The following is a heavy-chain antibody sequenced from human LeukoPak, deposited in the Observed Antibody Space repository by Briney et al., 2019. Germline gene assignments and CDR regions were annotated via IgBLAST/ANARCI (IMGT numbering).Heavy chain of an antibody. CDR1: GHTFTSYD. CDR2: VNTNSGKT. CDR3: ARVVPGPYNRFEA. D-gene: IGHD2-8*02. Sequence: ASVKVSCKASGHTFTSYDINWVRQATGQGLEWMGWVNTNSGKTGYPEKFQDRVTMTRTNSIRTAYMELSGLKSDDTAVYYCARVVPGPYNRFEAWGQGTLVIVSS. V-gene: IGHV1-8*02. J-gene: IGHJ5*02.